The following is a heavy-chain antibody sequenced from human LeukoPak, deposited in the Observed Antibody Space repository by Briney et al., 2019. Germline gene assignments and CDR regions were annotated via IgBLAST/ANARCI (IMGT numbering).Heavy chain of an antibody. CDR1: GFTFSNAW. J-gene: IGHJ4*02. D-gene: IGHD3-10*01. CDR3: TTAPVLLWFGELGGNDY. Sequence: GGSLRLSCAASGFTFSNAWMSWVRQAPGKGLEWVGRIKSKTDGGTTDYAAPVKGRFTISRDDSKNTLYLQMNSLKTEDTAVNYCTTAPVLLWFGELGGNDYWGQGTLVTVSS. CDR2: IKSKTDGGTT. V-gene: IGHV3-15*01.